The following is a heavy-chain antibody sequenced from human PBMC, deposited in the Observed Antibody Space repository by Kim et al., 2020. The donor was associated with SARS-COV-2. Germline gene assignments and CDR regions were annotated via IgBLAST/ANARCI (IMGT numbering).Heavy chain of an antibody. Sequence: ASVKVSCKASGYTFTSYGISWVRQAPGQGLEWMGWISAYNGNTNYAQKLQGRVTMTTDTSTSTAYMELRSLRSDDTAVYYCAREMSSRITIFGVVISPTPGFGYCRQGTLVTVSS. V-gene: IGHV1-18*01. D-gene: IGHD3-3*01. CDR1: GYTFTSYG. CDR2: ISAYNGNT. J-gene: IGHJ4*02. CDR3: AREMSSRITIFGVVISPTPGFGY.